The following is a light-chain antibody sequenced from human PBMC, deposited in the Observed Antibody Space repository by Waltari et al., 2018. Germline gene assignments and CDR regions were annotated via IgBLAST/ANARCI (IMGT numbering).Light chain of an antibody. V-gene: IGKV3-15*01. CDR2: GES. CDR3: QQYNSWPLT. J-gene: IGKJ4*01. Sequence: EIMMTQSPVTLSVSPGERATLSCRASQSINNNLAWYQKNPGQAPRLLIYGESTRATGIPARFSGIGSGTEFTLTISSLQSEDFAVYYCQQYNSWPLTFGGGTKVEIK. CDR1: QSINNN.